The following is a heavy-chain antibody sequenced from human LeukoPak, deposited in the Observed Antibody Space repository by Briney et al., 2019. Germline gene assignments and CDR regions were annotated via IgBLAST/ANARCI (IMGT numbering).Heavy chain of an antibody. J-gene: IGHJ6*02. Sequence: GGSLRLSCAASGFTFSRSGMNWVRQAPGKGLEWVSFISSSSSTIHYTDSVKGRFTISRDNAKNSLYLQMNSLRDEDTAVYYCAEFGMDVWGQGTTVTVSS. CDR1: GFTFSRSG. V-gene: IGHV3-48*02. CDR2: ISSSSSTI. CDR3: AEFGMDV.